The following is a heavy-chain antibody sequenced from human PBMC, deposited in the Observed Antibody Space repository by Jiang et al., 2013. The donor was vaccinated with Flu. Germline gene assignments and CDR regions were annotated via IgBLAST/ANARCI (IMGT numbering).Heavy chain of an antibody. CDR2: TYYRSKWYN. J-gene: IGHJ5*02. V-gene: IGHV6-1*01. D-gene: IGHD6-13*01. CDR3: ARGGSSWYLGWFDP. Sequence: IRQSPSRGLEWLGRTYYRSKWYNDYAVSVKSRITINPDTSKNQFSLQLNSVTPEDTAVYYCARGGSSWYLGWFDPWGQGTLVTVSS.